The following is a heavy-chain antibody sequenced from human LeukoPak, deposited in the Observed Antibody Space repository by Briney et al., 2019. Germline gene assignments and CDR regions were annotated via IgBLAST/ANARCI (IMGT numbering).Heavy chain of an antibody. CDR1: GGSISSSTYF. J-gene: IGHJ4*02. CDR3: AREGGETYYYDSSGYPPGSYFDY. V-gene: IGHV4-39*07. Sequence: PSETLSLTCTVSGGSISSSTYFWGWIRQPPGKGLEWIGSMHYNGRTYYNPSLQSRVTISADTSKNQFSLKLSSVTAADTAVYYCAREGGETYYYDSSGYPPGSYFDYWGQGTLVTVSS. D-gene: IGHD3-22*01. CDR2: MHYNGRT.